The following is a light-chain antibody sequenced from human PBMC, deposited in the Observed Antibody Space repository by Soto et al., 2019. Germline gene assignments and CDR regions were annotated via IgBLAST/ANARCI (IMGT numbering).Light chain of an antibody. Sequence: DIQMTQSPSSLSASVGDRVTITCRASQSISSYLNWYQQKPGKAPKLLIYAASSLQSGVPSRFSGSGSGADFTLTISSLQPEDFATYYCQQSYSTPLFTFGPGTKGDIK. J-gene: IGKJ3*01. CDR3: QQSYSTPLFT. CDR2: AAS. CDR1: QSISSY. V-gene: IGKV1-39*01.